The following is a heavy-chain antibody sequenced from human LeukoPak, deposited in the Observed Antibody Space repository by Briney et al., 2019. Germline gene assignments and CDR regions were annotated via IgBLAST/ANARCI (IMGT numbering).Heavy chain of an antibody. CDR1: GGSFSGYS. Sequence: SETLSLTCAVSGGSFSGYSWNWIRQPPGGGVEWIGEINHRGNTNYNPYLKRRVTISVDTYTKQFSLKLSSVTAADTAVYYCASRVIAIRVARYYGIDVWGKGTTVTVSS. CDR2: INHRGNT. D-gene: IGHD2-21*01. V-gene: IGHV4-34*01. J-gene: IGHJ6*04. CDR3: ASRVIAIRVARYYGIDV.